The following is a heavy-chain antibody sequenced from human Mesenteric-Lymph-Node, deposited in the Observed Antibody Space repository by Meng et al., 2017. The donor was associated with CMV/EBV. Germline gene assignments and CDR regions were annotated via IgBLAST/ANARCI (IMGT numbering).Heavy chain of an antibody. V-gene: IGHV4-39*01. CDR1: GDSISTSIYY. D-gene: IGHD5-24*01. CDR3: ARGVFERWLQPVDH. Sequence: SETLSLTCTVSGDSISTSIYYWGWIRQPPGKGLEWIGTIFSTGSTYNNPSLKSRDTISVDTSKNQFSLKLNSVTAADTAVYFCARGVFERWLQPVDHWGQGTLVTVSS. J-gene: IGHJ4*02. CDR2: IFSTGST.